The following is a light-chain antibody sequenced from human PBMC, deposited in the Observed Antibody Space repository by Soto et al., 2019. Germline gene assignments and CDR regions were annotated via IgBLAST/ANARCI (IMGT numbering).Light chain of an antibody. CDR2: SAT. Sequence: AIQMTQSPTSLSASVGDRVIITCRASQAISKDLGWYQQKPGKDPKFLIDSATSTQSGVPSTFSGSGFGTDFTLTISSLQPEDFATYYCLQDHDYPRTFGQGTKVEF. CDR3: LQDHDYPRT. V-gene: IGKV1-6*01. J-gene: IGKJ1*01. CDR1: QAISKD.